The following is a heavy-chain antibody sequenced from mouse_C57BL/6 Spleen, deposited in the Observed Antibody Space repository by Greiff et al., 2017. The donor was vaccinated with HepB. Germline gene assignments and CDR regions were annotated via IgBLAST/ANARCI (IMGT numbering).Heavy chain of an antibody. J-gene: IGHJ2*01. V-gene: IGHV5-16*01. Sequence: DVQLQESEGGLVQPGSSMKLSCTASGFTFSDYYMAWVRQVPEKGLEWVANINYDGSSTYYLDSLKSRFIISRDNAKNILYLQMSSLKSEDTATYYCARGPYFDYWGQGTTLTVSS. CDR2: INYDGSST. CDR1: GFTFSDYY. CDR3: ARGPYFDY.